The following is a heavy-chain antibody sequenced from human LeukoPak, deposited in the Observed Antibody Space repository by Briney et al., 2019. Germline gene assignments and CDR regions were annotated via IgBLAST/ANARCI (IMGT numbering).Heavy chain of an antibody. Sequence: GSLRLSCAASGFTFSDYAMHWVRQAPGKGLEWVAVISYDGSNKYYADSVKGRFTISRDNSKNTLYLQMNSLRAEDTAVYYCARDFGGVWGQGTTVTVSS. CDR1: GFTFSDYA. CDR2: ISYDGSNK. V-gene: IGHV3-30*14. J-gene: IGHJ6*02. CDR3: ARDFGGV. D-gene: IGHD2-15*01.